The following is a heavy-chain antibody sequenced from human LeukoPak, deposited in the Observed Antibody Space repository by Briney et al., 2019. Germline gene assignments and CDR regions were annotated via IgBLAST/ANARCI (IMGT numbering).Heavy chain of an antibody. CDR1: GGTFSSYA. V-gene: IGHV1-69*10. CDR3: ARGTPVRGVNFDY. Sequence: SVKVSCKASGGTFSSYAISWVRQAPGQGLEWMGGIIPILGIANYAQKFQGRVTITADKSTSTAYMELSSLRSEDTAVYYCARGTPVRGVNFDYWGQGTLVTVSS. J-gene: IGHJ4*02. CDR2: IIPILGIA. D-gene: IGHD3-10*01.